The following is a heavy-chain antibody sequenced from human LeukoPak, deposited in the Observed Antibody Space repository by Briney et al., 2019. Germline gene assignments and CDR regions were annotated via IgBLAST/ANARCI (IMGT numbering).Heavy chain of an antibody. CDR2: INQDGTEK. CDR3: AAAGVGTFDT. Sequence: GGSLRLSCAASGLTFTNYWMNWVRQAPGIGLEWVGNINQDGTEKYYAASVKGRFTISRDNAQNSLYLQMNTLRVEDTAVYYCAAAGVGTFDTWGQGTLVTVSS. D-gene: IGHD6-25*01. CDR1: GLTFTNYW. V-gene: IGHV3-7*05. J-gene: IGHJ5*02.